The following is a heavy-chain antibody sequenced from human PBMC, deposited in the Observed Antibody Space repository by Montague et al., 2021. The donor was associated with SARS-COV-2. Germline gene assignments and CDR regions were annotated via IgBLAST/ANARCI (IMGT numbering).Heavy chain of an antibody. D-gene: IGHD3-9*01. CDR3: ARSYYDILTNYYDAFDI. CDR2: IDWDDDK. Sequence: PALVTPTQTLTLTCTLSGFSLSTSGMRASWIRQPPGKALGWLARIDWDDDKFYSTSLKTRLTISKDTSKNQVVLTMTNMDPVDTATYYCARSYYDILTNYYDAFDIWGQGTMATVSS. J-gene: IGHJ3*02. V-gene: IGHV2-70*04. CDR1: GFSLSTSGMR.